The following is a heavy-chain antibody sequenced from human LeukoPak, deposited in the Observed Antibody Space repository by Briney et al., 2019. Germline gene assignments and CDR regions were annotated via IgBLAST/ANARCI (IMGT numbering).Heavy chain of an antibody. D-gene: IGHD5-18*01. Sequence: QPGGSLRLSCAASGFTVSSNYMSWVRQAPGKGLEWVSVIYSGGSTYYADSVKGRFTISRDNSKNTLYLQMNSLRAEDTAVYYCAGAHGGYSYGTTHEFDYWGQGTLVTVSS. CDR2: IYSGGST. V-gene: IGHV3-53*01. CDR1: GFTVSSNY. J-gene: IGHJ4*02. CDR3: AGAHGGYSYGTTHEFDY.